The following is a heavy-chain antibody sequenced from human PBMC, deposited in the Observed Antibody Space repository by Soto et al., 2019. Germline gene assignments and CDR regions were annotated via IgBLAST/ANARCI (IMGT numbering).Heavy chain of an antibody. V-gene: IGHV3-7*01. CDR1: RFTFSKYW. CDR3: SREQRYSDY. D-gene: IGHD1-20*01. CDR2: ISPAGSEK. Sequence: EVQLVESGGGLVQPGGSLRLSCAASRFTFSKYWMSWVRQAPGKGPEWVANISPAGSEKFYVGSVKGRFTISRDNAENSPFLQINNLRAEETGVYFLSREQRYSDYWGQGAPVTDSS. J-gene: IGHJ4*02.